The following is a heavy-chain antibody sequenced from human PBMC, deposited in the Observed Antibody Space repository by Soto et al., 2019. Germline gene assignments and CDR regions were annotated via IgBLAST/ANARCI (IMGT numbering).Heavy chain of an antibody. Sequence: EVQLLESGGGSVQPGGSLRLSCAASGFTFITYDMTWVRQAPGKGLEWVSVSRGGDGSTYYADSVKGRFTISRDNSKNTLYLQMNSLRADDTAIYYCVKGNWGDYWAQGTLVTVSS. V-gene: IGHV3-23*01. J-gene: IGHJ4*02. CDR1: GFTFITYD. CDR3: VKGNWGDY. CDR2: SRGGDGST. D-gene: IGHD7-27*01.